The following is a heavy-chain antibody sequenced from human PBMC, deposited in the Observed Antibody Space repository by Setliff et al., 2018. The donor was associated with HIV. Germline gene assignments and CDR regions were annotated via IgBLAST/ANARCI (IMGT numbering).Heavy chain of an antibody. V-gene: IGHV4-59*12. CDR1: GGSISGYY. Sequence: SETLSLTCTVSGGSISGYYWSWIRQPPGKGLEWIGYVYDTGSTNYNPSLKSRVTISVDTSKNQFSLKLSSVTAADTAVYYCARGGRSLAAQTWFDPWGQGTLVTVSS. CDR2: VYDTGST. J-gene: IGHJ5*02. CDR3: ARGGRSLAAQTWFDP. D-gene: IGHD6-6*01.